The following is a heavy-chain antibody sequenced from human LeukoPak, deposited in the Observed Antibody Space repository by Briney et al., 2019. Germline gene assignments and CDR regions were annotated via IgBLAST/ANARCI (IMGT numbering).Heavy chain of an antibody. CDR3: ASLYGSGSYYYVSWFDP. CDR1: GGSISSSTYY. J-gene: IGHJ5*02. Sequence: SETLSLTCTVSGGSISSSTYYWGWIRQPPGKGLEWIGSVHYSGSTYYNPSLKSRVTISVDTSKDQFSLKLSSVTAADTAVYYCASLYGSGSYYYVSWFDPWGQGTLVTVSS. D-gene: IGHD3-10*01. V-gene: IGHV4-39*01. CDR2: VHYSGST.